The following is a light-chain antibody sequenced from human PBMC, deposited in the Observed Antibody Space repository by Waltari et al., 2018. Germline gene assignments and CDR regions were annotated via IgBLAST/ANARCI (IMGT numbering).Light chain of an antibody. J-gene: IGKJ4*01. Sequence: ESVLTQSPGTLPLSPGERAPLSCRASQSISYLAWYQQKGGQAPRLLIYDASRRTTGVPDRVSGSGSGTDFTLSISRLEPEDSAVYYCQQYGNSPVSFGGGTRVEIK. V-gene: IGKV3-20*01. CDR2: DAS. CDR3: QQYGNSPVS. CDR1: QSISY.